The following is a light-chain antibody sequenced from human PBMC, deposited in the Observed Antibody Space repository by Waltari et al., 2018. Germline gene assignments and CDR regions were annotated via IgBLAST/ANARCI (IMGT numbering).Light chain of an antibody. CDR1: QSVSNI. CDR3: QQSYTTPPT. Sequence: DIQMTQSPSSLSASVGDRVTITCLASQSVSNILNWYQQKPGKAPKLLIYAASSLQSGVPSRFSGSGSGTDFTLTISSLQLEDFATYYCQQSYTTPPTFGQGTKVEIK. J-gene: IGKJ1*01. V-gene: IGKV1-39*01. CDR2: AAS.